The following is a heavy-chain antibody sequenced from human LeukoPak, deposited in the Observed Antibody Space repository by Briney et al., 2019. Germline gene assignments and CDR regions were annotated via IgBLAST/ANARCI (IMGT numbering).Heavy chain of an antibody. J-gene: IGHJ6*02. CDR1: GFTVSSNY. D-gene: IGHD4-17*01. V-gene: IGHV3-53*01. CDR3: ARAYGDSNYHYYGMDV. CDR2: IYSAGNT. Sequence: PGGSLRLSCAASGFTVSSNYMSWVRQAPGRGLEWVSVIYSAGNTYYADSVKGRFTISRDNSQNTLYLQLNSLRGEDTAVYYCARAYGDSNYHYYGMDVWGQGTTVTVSS.